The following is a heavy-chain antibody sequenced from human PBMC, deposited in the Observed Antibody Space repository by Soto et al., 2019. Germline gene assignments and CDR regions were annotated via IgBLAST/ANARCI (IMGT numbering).Heavy chain of an antibody. D-gene: IGHD3-10*01. CDR1: GGSISQYY. J-gene: IGHJ4*02. CDR3: ARGPGGFGDFSLDY. Sequence: QVQLQESGPGLVKPSETLSLSCGVSGGSISQYYWSWIRQPAGKGLEWIGRIYRGGSTNYNPSLGSRVSMSVDTSKNEFSLRLSSVTAADTAVYYCARGPGGFGDFSLDYWGQGTLVTVSS. V-gene: IGHV4-4*07. CDR2: IYRGGST.